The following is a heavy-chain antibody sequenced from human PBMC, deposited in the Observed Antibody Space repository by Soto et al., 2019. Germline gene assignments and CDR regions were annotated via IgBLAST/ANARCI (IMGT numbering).Heavy chain of an antibody. J-gene: IGHJ4*02. CDR1: GGSISSGGYY. Sequence: ASETLSLTCTVSGGSISSGGYYWSWIRQHPGKGLEWIGYIYYSGSTYYNPSLKSRVTISVDTSKNQFSLKLSSVTAADTAVYYCARMWRFRGYFDYWGQGTLVTVSS. CDR3: ARMWRFRGYFDY. D-gene: IGHD2-21*01. CDR2: IYYSGST. V-gene: IGHV4-31*03.